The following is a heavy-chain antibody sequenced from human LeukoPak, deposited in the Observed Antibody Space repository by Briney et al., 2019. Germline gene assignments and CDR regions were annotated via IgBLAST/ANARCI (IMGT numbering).Heavy chain of an antibody. Sequence: GGSLRLSYTASGFTFGDYAMSWVCQAPGKGLEWVGFIRSKAYGGTTEYAASVKGRFTISRDDSKSIAYLQMNSLKTEDTAVYYCTRDHHSSSWFPYYFDYWGQGTLVTVSS. D-gene: IGHD6-13*01. CDR2: IRSKAYGGTT. CDR1: GFTFGDYA. CDR3: TRDHHSSSWFPYYFDY. V-gene: IGHV3-49*04. J-gene: IGHJ4*02.